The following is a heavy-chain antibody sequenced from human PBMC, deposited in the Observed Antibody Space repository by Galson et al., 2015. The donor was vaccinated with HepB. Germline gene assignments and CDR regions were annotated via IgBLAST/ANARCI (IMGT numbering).Heavy chain of an antibody. CDR3: AKAPSPHYSGTDAFDL. J-gene: IGHJ3*01. CDR2: ISGSGETT. V-gene: IGHV3-23*01. D-gene: IGHD2-21*01. CDR1: GFTFINYA. Sequence: SLRLSCAASGFTFINYAMTWVRQAPGKGLEWVSAISGSGETTFYAHSAQGRFTISRDNSKNTLYLQMISLRAEDTAVYYCAKAPSPHYSGTDAFDLWGQGTMITVSS.